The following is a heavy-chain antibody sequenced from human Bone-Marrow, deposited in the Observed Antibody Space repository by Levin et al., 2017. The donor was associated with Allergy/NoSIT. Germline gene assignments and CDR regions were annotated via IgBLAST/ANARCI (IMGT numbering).Heavy chain of an antibody. V-gene: IGHV3-11*03. CDR2: ISSSSSYT. CDR1: GXXXSYYX. Sequence: GESLKISCAASGXXXSYYXICARAKDQGKGLEWVSYISSSSSYTNYADSVKGRFTISRDNAKNSLYLQMNSLRAEDTAVYYCATLGSYDILTGYYSLYYFDYWGQGTLVTVSS. CDR3: ATLGSYDILTGYYSLYYFDY. J-gene: IGHJ4*02. D-gene: IGHD3-9*01.